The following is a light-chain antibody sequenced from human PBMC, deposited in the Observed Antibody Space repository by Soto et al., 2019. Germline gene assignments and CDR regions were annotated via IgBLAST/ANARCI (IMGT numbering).Light chain of an antibody. CDR3: QQYGSSPWT. CDR2: GAS. V-gene: IGKV3-20*01. Sequence: IVMTQSPATLSVSPGERANLSCRASQSVSSSYLAWYQQKPGQAPRLLIYGASSRATGIPDRFSGSGSGTDFTLTISRLEPEDFAVYYCQQYGSSPWTFGQGTKVDI. J-gene: IGKJ1*01. CDR1: QSVSSSY.